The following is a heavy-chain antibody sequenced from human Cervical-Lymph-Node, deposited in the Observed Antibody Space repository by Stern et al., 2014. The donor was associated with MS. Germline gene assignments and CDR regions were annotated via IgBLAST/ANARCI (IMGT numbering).Heavy chain of an antibody. Sequence: QVQLVQSGTKMQKPGASVKVSCKASGYTFTAFFIHWVRHVPGQGLEWMGRLDHNSDAPNHAQKFHDKVTPTRDTSIRNACLGLGRLTSADAAVYYCAREATLIVVGIDDWGQGTQVTVSS. D-gene: IGHD3-22*01. CDR3: AREATLIVVGIDD. V-gene: IGHV1-2*06. CDR1: GYTFTAFF. J-gene: IGHJ4*02. CDR2: LDHNSDAP.